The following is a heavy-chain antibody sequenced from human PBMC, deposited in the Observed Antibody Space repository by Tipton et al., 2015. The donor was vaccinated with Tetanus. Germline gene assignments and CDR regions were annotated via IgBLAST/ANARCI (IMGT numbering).Heavy chain of an antibody. CDR1: GGSISSYY. CDR2: IYYSGST. CDR3: ARAIPSGSYFVRYYSMDV. J-gene: IGHJ6*02. D-gene: IGHD3-22*01. V-gene: IGHV4-59*01. Sequence: LRLSCTVSGGSISSYYWSWIRQPPGKGLEWIGYIYYSGSTNYNPSLKSRVTISVDTSKNQFSLKLSSVTAADTAVYYCARAIPSGSYFVRYYSMDVWGQGTTVVVSS.